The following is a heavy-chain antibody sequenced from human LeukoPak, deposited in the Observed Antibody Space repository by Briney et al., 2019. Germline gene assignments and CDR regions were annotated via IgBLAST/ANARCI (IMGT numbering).Heavy chain of an antibody. CDR3: ARHYSSSWYYFDY. Sequence: AESLKISCKGSGYIFTSYWIGWGGHMAGKGLEWMGTIYPGDSDTRYSPSFQGQVTISADKSISTAYLQWSSLKASDTAMYYCARHYSSSWYYFDYWGQGTLVTVSS. D-gene: IGHD6-13*01. CDR2: IYPGDSDT. V-gene: IGHV5-51*01. CDR1: GYIFTSYW. J-gene: IGHJ4*02.